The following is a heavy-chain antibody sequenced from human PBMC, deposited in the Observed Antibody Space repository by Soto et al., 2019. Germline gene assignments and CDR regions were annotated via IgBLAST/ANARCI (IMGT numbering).Heavy chain of an antibody. V-gene: IGHV4-30-4*01. CDR3: ARAWHYYYYGMDV. CDR1: GASISSGDYY. Sequence: SETLSLTCTVSGASISSGDYYWSWIRQSPGKGLEYIGYIYHSGTTYYNPSLKSRVIMSLDTSKNQFSLKLNSVTAADTAVYYCARAWHYYYYGMDVWGQGTTVTVSS. J-gene: IGHJ6*02. CDR2: IYHSGTT. D-gene: IGHD5-12*01.